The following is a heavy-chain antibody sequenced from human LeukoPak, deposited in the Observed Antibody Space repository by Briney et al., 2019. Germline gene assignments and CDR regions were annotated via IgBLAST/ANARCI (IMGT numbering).Heavy chain of an antibody. CDR3: AISSGSYYRDLSY. V-gene: IGHV1-2*02. CDR1: GYTFTGYY. D-gene: IGHD3-10*01. CDR2: INPNSGGT. J-gene: IGHJ4*02. Sequence: ASVKVSCKASGYTFTGYYMHWVRQAPGQGLEWMGWINPNSGGTNYAQKFQGRVTVTRDTSISTAYMELSRLRSDDTAVYYCAISSGSYYRDLSYWGQGTLVTVSS.